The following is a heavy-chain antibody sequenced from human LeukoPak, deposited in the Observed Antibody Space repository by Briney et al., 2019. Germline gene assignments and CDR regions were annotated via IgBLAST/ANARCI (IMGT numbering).Heavy chain of an antibody. Sequence: GGSLRLSCAASGFXFSTYWMHWVRQAPGKGLVWVSGIRSDGSSTIYADSVKGRFTISRDNARNTLYLQVNSLRAEVTAVYYCARDSSGWGFDYWGQGSLVTVSS. V-gene: IGHV3-74*01. CDR3: ARDSSGWGFDY. D-gene: IGHD6-25*01. CDR2: IRSDGSST. CDR1: GFXFSTYW. J-gene: IGHJ4*02.